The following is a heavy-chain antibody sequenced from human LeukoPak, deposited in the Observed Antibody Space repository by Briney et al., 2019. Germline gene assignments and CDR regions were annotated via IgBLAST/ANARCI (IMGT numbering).Heavy chain of an antibody. CDR2: ISGSGGST. D-gene: IGHD3-9*01. J-gene: IGHJ4*02. CDR3: AKGRRYYDILTGYHKYYFDY. Sequence: GGSLRLSCAASGFTFSSYAMSWVRQAPGKGLEWVSAISGSGGSTYYADSVKGRFTISRDNSKSTLYLQMNSLRAEDTAVYYCAKGRRYYDILTGYHKYYFDYWGQGTLVTVSS. CDR1: GFTFSSYA. V-gene: IGHV3-23*01.